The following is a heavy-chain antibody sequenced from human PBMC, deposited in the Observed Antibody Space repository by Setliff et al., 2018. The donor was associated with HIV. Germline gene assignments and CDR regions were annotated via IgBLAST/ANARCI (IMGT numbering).Heavy chain of an antibody. D-gene: IGHD3-16*02. CDR2: TYSGGTS. V-gene: IGHV3-53*01. Sequence: PGGSLRLSCAASGLIVGSSYMNWVRQAPGKGLEWVSVTYSGGTSYYADSVKGRFTISRDDSKNTLYLQMNSLRGDDTAVYYCARVLSRSYYGMDVWGQGTTVTVSS. CDR3: ARVLSRSYYGMDV. J-gene: IGHJ6*02. CDR1: GLIVGSSY.